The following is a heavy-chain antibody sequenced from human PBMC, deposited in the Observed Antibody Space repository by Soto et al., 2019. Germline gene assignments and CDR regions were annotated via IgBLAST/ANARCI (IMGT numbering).Heavy chain of an antibody. CDR3: TTDSRTTLPEIRFDY. CDR1: GFPFSNAW. J-gene: IGHJ4*01. CDR2: VKSKTDGGSS. D-gene: IGHD1-26*01. V-gene: IGHV3-15*07. Sequence: GGSLRLSCAASGFPFSNAWINWVRQVPGKGLEWVGRVKSKTDGGSSDYAAPVEGRFAVSRDDSKNIVYLQMNSLKIEDTGVYYCTTDSRTTLPEIRFDYWGHGTQVTVSS.